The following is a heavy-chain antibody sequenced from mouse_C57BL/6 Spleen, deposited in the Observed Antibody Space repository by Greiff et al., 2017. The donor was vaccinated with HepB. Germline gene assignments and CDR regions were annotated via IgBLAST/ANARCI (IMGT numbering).Heavy chain of an antibody. V-gene: IGHV1-55*01. CDR3: AREGGHYDYDGGPCFAY. J-gene: IGHJ3*01. CDR1: GYTFTSYW. CDR2: IYPGSGST. Sequence: QVQLQQPGAELVKPGASVKMSCKASGYTFTSYWITWVKQRPGQGLEWIGDIYPGSGSTNYNEKLKSKATLTVETSSSTAYMQLSSLTSEDSAVYYCAREGGHYDYDGGPCFAYWGQGTLVTVSA. D-gene: IGHD2-4*01.